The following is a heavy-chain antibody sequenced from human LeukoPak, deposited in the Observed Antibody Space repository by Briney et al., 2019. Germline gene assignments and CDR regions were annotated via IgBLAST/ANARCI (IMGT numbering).Heavy chain of an antibody. J-gene: IGHJ4*02. CDR1: GFTFNSYW. CDR2: INSDGSST. CDR3: ASDYYDSSGYYGPFGY. D-gene: IGHD3-22*01. V-gene: IGHV3-74*01. Sequence: PGGSLRLSCAASGFTFNSYWMHWVRQAPGKGLVWVSRINSDGSSTSYADSVKGRFTISRDNAKNTLYLQMNSLRAEDTAVYYCASDYYDSSGYYGPFGYWGQGTLVTVSS.